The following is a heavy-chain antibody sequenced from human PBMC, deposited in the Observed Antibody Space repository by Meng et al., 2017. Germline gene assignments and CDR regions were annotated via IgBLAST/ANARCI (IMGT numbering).Heavy chain of an antibody. CDR1: GFTFSSSW. Sequence: GGSLRLSCAASGFTFSSSWMHWVCQAPEKGLEWVADIKCDGSEKYYVDSVKGRLTISRDNAKNSLYLQVNSLRAEDMTVYYCARAAEMATIDYYYYGMDVWGQGTTVTVSS. D-gene: IGHD5-24*01. J-gene: IGHJ6*02. V-gene: IGHV3-52*01. CDR2: IKCDGSEK. CDR3: ARAAEMATIDYYYYGMDV.